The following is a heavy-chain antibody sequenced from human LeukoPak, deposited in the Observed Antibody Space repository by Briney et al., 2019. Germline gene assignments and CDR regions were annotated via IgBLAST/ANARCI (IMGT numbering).Heavy chain of an antibody. D-gene: IGHD6-19*01. J-gene: IGHJ6*02. CDR3: ARPLPGIAVAGTNYYYGMDV. CDR1: GYTFTSYG. Sequence: ASVKVSCKASGYTFTSYGISWVRQAPGQGLEWMGIINPSGGSTSYAQKFQGRVTMTRDTSTSTVYMELSSLRSEDTAVYYCARPLPGIAVAGTNYYYGMDVWGQGTTVTVSS. V-gene: IGHV1-46*01. CDR2: INPSGGST.